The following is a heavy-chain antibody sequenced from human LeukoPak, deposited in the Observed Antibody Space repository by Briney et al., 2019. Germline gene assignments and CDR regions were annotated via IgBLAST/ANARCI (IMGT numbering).Heavy chain of an antibody. V-gene: IGHV3-23*01. CDR3: ARNPGYDRGWYYFDY. J-gene: IGHJ4*02. CDR2: IIGSGGRT. D-gene: IGHD6-19*01. CDR1: GFTFSNYA. Sequence: PGESLRLSCAASGFTFSNYAMSWGRQAPGKGLEWVSIIIGSGGRTHYADSVKGRFTISRDNSENTLYLQMNSLRADDTAVYYCARNPGYDRGWYYFDYWGQGTLVTVSS.